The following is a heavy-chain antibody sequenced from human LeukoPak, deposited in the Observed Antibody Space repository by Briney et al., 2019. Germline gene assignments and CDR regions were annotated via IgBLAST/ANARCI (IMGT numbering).Heavy chain of an antibody. J-gene: IGHJ4*02. CDR3: ARYVDTAMVTWRGFDY. V-gene: IGHV1-24*01. CDR1: GYTLTELS. D-gene: IGHD5-18*01. CDR2: FDPEDGET. Sequence: ASVKVSCKVSGYTLTELSMHWVRQAPGKGLEWMGGFDPEDGETIYAQKFQGRVTITRNTSISTAYMELSSLRSEDTAVYYCARYVDTAMVTWRGFDYWGQGTLVTVSS.